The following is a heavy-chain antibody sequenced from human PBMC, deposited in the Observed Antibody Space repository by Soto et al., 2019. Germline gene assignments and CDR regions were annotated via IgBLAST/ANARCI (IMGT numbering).Heavy chain of an antibody. CDR2: ISSSSSTI. J-gene: IGHJ6*02. D-gene: IGHD2-2*01. Sequence: GGSLRLSCAASGFTFSSYSMNWVRQAPGKGLEWVSYISSSSSTIYYADSVRGRFTITRDNAKNTLYLQMNSLRDEDTAVYYCAREGCSSTSFPEDYYGMDVWGQGTTVTVSS. CDR1: GFTFSSYS. V-gene: IGHV3-48*02. CDR3: AREGCSSTSFPEDYYGMDV.